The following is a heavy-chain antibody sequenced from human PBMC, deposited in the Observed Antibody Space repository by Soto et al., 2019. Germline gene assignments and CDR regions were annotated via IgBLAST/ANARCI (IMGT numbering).Heavy chain of an antibody. J-gene: IGHJ4*02. CDR3: AANLWGAAIDH. CDR1: GASISSYY. CDR2: IYYSGST. D-gene: IGHD1-26*01. V-gene: IGHV4-59*01. Sequence: SETLSLTCTVSGASISSYYWSWIRQPPGKGLEWIGFIYYSGSTNYNPSLRGRVTISVDTSNNQFSLRLSSVTAADMAVYYCAANLWGAAIDHWGQGTLVHRLL.